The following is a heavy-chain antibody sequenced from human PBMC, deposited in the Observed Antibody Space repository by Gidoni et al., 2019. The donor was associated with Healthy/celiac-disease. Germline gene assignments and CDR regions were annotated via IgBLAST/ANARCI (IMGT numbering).Heavy chain of an antibody. Sequence: QVQLVQSGAEVKKPGSSVKVSCKGSGGTFSSYAISWVRQAPGQGLEWMGGIIPIFGTANYAQKFQGRVTITADESTSTAYMELSSLRSEDTAVYYCARGYYDSSGYYYVYWGQGTLVTVSS. CDR1: GGTFSSYA. V-gene: IGHV1-69*01. CDR2: IIPIFGTA. J-gene: IGHJ4*02. D-gene: IGHD3-22*01. CDR3: ARGYYDSSGYYYVY.